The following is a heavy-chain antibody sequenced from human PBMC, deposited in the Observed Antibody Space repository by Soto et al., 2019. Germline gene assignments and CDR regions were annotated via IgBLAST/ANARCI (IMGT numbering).Heavy chain of an antibody. CDR3: AKEWSYSSGWSHVDY. Sequence: EVQLLESGGGLVQPGGSLRLSCAASEFTFSSYAMRWVRQAPGKGLEWVSAISGSGDSTYYADSVKGRFTVSRDNSKNTLYLQMNSLRAEDTAVYYCAKEWSYSSGWSHVDYWGQGTLVTVSS. V-gene: IGHV3-23*01. CDR1: EFTFSSYA. D-gene: IGHD6-19*01. J-gene: IGHJ4*02. CDR2: ISGSGDST.